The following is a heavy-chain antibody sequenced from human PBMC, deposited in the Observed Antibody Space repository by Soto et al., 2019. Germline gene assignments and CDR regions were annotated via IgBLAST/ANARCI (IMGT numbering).Heavy chain of an antibody. CDR3: ARGEWIQLWFPYYYYGMDV. Sequence: QVQLVQSGAEVKEPGSSVKVSCKASGGTFSSYAISWVRQAPGQGLEWMGGIIPIFGTANYAQKFQGRVTITADESTSTAYMELSSLRSEDTAVYYCARGEWIQLWFPYYYYGMDVWGQGTTVTVSS. D-gene: IGHD5-18*01. CDR2: IIPIFGTA. J-gene: IGHJ6*02. CDR1: GGTFSSYA. V-gene: IGHV1-69*01.